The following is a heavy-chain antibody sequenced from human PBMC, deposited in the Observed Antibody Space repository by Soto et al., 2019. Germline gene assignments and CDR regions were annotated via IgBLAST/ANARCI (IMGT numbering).Heavy chain of an antibody. V-gene: IGHV2-70*11. CDR3: ARIHQYCSGGSCYGLDY. CDR2: IDWDDDK. D-gene: IGHD2-15*01. CDR1: GFSLSTSGMC. Sequence: GSVPTLVNPTQTLTLTCTFSGFSLSTSGMCVSWIRQPPGKALEWLARIDWDDDKYYSTSLKTRLTISKDTSKNQVVLTMTNMDPVDTATYYCARIHQYCSGGSCYGLDYWGQGTLVTVSS. J-gene: IGHJ4*02.